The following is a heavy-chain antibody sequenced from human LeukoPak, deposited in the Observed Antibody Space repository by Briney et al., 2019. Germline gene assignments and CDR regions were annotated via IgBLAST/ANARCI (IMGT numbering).Heavy chain of an antibody. Sequence: SVKVSCKASGGTFSSYAISWVRQAPGQGLEWMGRIIPIFGIANYAQKFQGRVTITADKSTSTAYMELSSLSSEDTAVYYCARTSRVVPAAGNNWFDPWGQGTLVTVSS. CDR2: IIPIFGIA. V-gene: IGHV1-69*04. D-gene: IGHD2-2*01. CDR3: ARTSRVVPAAGNNWFDP. CDR1: GGTFSSYA. J-gene: IGHJ5*02.